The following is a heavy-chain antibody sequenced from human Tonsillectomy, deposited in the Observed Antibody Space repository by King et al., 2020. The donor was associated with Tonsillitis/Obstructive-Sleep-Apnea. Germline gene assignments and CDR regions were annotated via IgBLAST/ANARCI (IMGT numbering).Heavy chain of an antibody. CDR1: GYNFASSW. V-gene: IGHV5-51*01. CDR2: IYPGDSDT. CDR3: ARPLVLSGGSSNRDY. Sequence: VQLVESGPEVKKPGESLKISCKVSGYNFASSWIGWVRQMPGKGLEWMGIIYPGDSDTKYRPSFQGQVTISVDKSINTAYLQWHSLKASDTAMYYCARPLVLSGGSSNRDYWGQGTLVTVSS. J-gene: IGHJ4*02. D-gene: IGHD2-15*01.